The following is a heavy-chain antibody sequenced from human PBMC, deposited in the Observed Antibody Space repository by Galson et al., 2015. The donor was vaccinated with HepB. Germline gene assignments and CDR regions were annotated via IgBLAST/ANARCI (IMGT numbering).Heavy chain of an antibody. CDR1: GFTFSSHA. V-gene: IGHV3-23*01. Sequence: SLRLSCAASGFTFSSHAMSWVRQTPGKGMEWVSSFIGGDGSTYYADSVKGRFTISSDNSKNTLYLQMNSLRADDSAIYYCARTSAPYAGFDYWGQGTLVAVSS. CDR2: FIGGDGST. CDR3: ARTSAPYAGFDY. D-gene: IGHD1-14*01. J-gene: IGHJ4*02.